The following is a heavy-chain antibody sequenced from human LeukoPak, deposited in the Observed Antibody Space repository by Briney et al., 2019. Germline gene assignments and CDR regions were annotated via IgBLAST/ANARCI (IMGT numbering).Heavy chain of an antibody. CDR1: GYTFTSYD. Sequence: GASVNVSCKASGYTFTSYDINWVRQATGQGFEWMGWMNPNSGNTGYAQKFQGRVTMTRNTSISTAYMELRSLRSDDTAVYYCARYGGDVVVVAAIREPNWFDPWGQGTLVTVSS. CDR3: ARYGGDVVVVAAIREPNWFDP. V-gene: IGHV1-8*01. D-gene: IGHD2-15*01. CDR2: MNPNSGNT. J-gene: IGHJ5*02.